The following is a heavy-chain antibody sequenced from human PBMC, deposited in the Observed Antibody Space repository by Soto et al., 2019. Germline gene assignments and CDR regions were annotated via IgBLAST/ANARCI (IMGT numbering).Heavy chain of an antibody. D-gene: IGHD3-22*01. CDR1: GGSISSSNW. Sequence: SETLSLTCAVSGGSISSSNWWSWVRQPPGKGLEWVGEIYHSGSTNYNPSLKSRVTISVDKSKNQFSLKLSSVTAADTAVYYCARGSDYYDSSGYRGLIDYWGQGTLVTVSS. V-gene: IGHV4-4*02. J-gene: IGHJ4*02. CDR3: ARGSDYYDSSGYRGLIDY. CDR2: IYHSGST.